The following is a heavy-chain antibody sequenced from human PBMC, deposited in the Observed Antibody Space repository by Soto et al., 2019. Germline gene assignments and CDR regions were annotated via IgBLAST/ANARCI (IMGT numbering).Heavy chain of an antibody. CDR2: ISYSGYT. D-gene: IGHD3-10*01. V-gene: IGHV4-61*05. J-gene: IGHJ6*02. Sequence: SETLSLTCTVSGGSISSISNHYCSWIRQPPGKRLEWIGYISYSGYTSYNPSLKSRVIISVDTSKNQVSLNLASVTAADTAVYYCATQGFGVLHGLVDVWGQGTTVTVSS. CDR1: GGSISSISNHY. CDR3: ATQGFGVLHGLVDV.